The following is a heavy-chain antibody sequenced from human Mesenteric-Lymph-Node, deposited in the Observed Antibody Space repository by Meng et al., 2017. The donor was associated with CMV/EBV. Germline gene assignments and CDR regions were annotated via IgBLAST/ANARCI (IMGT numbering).Heavy chain of an antibody. V-gene: IGHV1-2*02. CDR3: ARAMGVSLRSSTSCLDY. Sequence: ASVKVSCKTSGYTFTGYYIHWVRQAPGQGLEWMGWINPNSGGTNYAQKFQGRVTMTRDTSISTAYMELSRLRSDDTAVYYCARAMGVSLRSSTSCLDYWGQGTLVTVSS. J-gene: IGHJ4*02. CDR2: INPNSGGT. D-gene: IGHD2-2*01. CDR1: GYTFTGYY.